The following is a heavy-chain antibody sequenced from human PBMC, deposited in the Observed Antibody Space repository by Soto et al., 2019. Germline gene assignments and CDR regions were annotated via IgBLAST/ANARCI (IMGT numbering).Heavy chain of an antibody. V-gene: IGHV1-69*02. CDR2: ITPILGIA. D-gene: IGHD3-10*01. CDR1: GGTFSSYP. Sequence: QVQLVQSGAEVKKPGSSVKVSCRASGGTFSSYPINWVRQAPGQGLEWMGRITPILGIANYAQKFQGRVTITADKSTSTASMEVSSLRSEDTAVYYCASQESSWGQGTLVTVSS. CDR3: ASQESS. J-gene: IGHJ5*02.